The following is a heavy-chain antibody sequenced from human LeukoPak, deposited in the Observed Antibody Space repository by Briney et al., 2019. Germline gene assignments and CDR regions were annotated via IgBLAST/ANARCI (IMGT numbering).Heavy chain of an antibody. Sequence: SETLSLTCAVYGGSFSGYYWSWIRQPPGKGLEWIGEINHSGSTNYNPSLKSRVTISVDTSKNQFSLKLSSVTAADTAVYYCAGSQPRGIAAAGRYFDYWGQGTLVTVSS. D-gene: IGHD6-13*01. J-gene: IGHJ4*02. CDR1: GGSFSGYY. V-gene: IGHV4-34*01. CDR2: INHSGST. CDR3: AGSQPRGIAAAGRYFDY.